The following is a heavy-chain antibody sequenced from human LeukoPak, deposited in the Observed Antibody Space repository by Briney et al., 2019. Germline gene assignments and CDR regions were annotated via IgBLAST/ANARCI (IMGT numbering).Heavy chain of an antibody. CDR2: TYYRSKWYN. J-gene: IGHJ6*02. D-gene: IGHD1-26*01. Sequence: SQTLSLTCAISGDSVSSNSAAWNWIRQSPSRGLEWLGRTYYRSKWYNDYTVSVKSRITINPDTSKNQFSLQLNSVTPEDTAVYYCARDLGFGGSYYYYYGMDVWGQGTTVTVS. V-gene: IGHV6-1*01. CDR3: ARDLGFGGSYYYYYGMDV. CDR1: GDSVSSNSAA.